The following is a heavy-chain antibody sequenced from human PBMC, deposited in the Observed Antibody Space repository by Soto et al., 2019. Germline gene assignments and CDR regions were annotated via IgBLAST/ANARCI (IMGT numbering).Heavy chain of an antibody. D-gene: IGHD5-12*01. J-gene: IGHJ3*02. CDR2: INHSGST. CDR3: ARGRSGYNFEDAFHI. CDR1: GGSFSGYY. V-gene: IGHV4-34*01. Sequence: SETLSLTCAVYGGSFSGYYWSWIRQPPGKGLEWIGEINHSGSTNYNPSLKSRVTISVDTSKNQFSLKLSSVTAADTAVYYCARGRSGYNFEDAFHIWGPGTLATV.